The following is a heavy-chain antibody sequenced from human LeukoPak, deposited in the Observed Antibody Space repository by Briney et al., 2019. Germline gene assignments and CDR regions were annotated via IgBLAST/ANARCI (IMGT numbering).Heavy chain of an antibody. V-gene: IGHV4-59*08. CDR3: ASNIPTPTTSPPLGY. J-gene: IGHJ4*02. CDR2: IDYSERT. CDR1: GGSTDSYYY. D-gene: IGHD1-1*01. Sequence: PSETLSLTCTVSGGSTDSYYYWSWIRQPPGKGLEWIGYIDYSERTKYNPSLQSRVTISVDTSKTQFSLRLGSVTAADTAVYFCASNIPTPTTSPPLGYWGQGTLVTVSS.